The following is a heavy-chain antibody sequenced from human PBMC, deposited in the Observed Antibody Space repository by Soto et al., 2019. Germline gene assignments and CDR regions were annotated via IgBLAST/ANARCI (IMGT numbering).Heavy chain of an antibody. V-gene: IGHV3-30-3*01. CDR2: ISYDGSNK. CDR1: GFTFSSYA. Sequence: GGSLRLSCAASGFTFSSYAMHWVRQAPGKGLEWVAVISYDGSNKYYADSVKGRFTISRDNSKNTLYLQMNSLRAEDTAVYYCARDYPLSRITMVRGVMPWFDPWGQGTLVTVSS. J-gene: IGHJ5*02. D-gene: IGHD3-10*01. CDR3: ARDYPLSRITMVRGVMPWFDP.